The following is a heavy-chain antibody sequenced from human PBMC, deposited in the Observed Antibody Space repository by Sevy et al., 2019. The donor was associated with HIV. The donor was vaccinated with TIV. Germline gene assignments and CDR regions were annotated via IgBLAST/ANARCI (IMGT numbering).Heavy chain of an antibody. CDR3: ASSDSSNYYDSSGYYPRFPHFDY. CDR1: GFTVSSNY. D-gene: IGHD3-22*01. J-gene: IGHJ4*02. V-gene: IGHV3-53*01. CDR2: IYSGGST. Sequence: GGSLRLSCAASGFTVSSNYMSWVRQAPGKGLEWVSVIYSGGSTYYADSVKGRFTISRDNSKNTLYLQMNSLRAEDTAMYYCASSDSSNYYDSSGYYPRFPHFDYWGQGTLVTVSS.